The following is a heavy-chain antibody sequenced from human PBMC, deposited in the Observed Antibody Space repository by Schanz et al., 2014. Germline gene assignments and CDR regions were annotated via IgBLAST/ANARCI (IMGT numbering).Heavy chain of an antibody. D-gene: IGHD3-9*01. J-gene: IGHJ5*02. CDR1: GFTFSDYW. CDR2: MNESHSTI. CDR3: AKAADWPVTRFDP. V-gene: IGHV3-23*04. Sequence: EVQLVESGGGLVQPGGSLRLSCTASGFTFSDYWMSWVRQARGKGLEWVSAMNESHSTIYYADSVRGRFTISSDSSKNTLYLQMSSLRADDTAVYYCAKAADWPVTRFDPWGQGTLVTVSS.